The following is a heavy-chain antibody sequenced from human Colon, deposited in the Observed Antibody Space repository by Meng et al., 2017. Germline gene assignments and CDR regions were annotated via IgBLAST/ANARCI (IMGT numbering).Heavy chain of an antibody. CDR2: IFYSGST. CDR3: ARADYDSGGYDARYFFEY. J-gene: IGHJ4*02. Sequence: SETLSLTCTVSGASINSGNYYWSWIRQHPGRGLEWIGYIFYSGSTFYNPSLKSRASISVDTSKNQFSLRLSSVTAADTAVYYCARADYDSGGYDARYFFEYWGQGMLVTVSS. CDR1: GASINSGNYY. V-gene: IGHV4-31*03. D-gene: IGHD3-22*01.